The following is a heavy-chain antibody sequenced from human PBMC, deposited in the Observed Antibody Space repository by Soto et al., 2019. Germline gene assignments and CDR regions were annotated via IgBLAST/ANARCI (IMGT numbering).Heavy chain of an antibody. CDR1: GVTFADYY. CDR2: INPGGGNT. CDR3: ARVQTYSASWYHFDY. D-gene: IGHD1-26*01. J-gene: IGHJ4*02. Sequence: GASVKVSCKASGVTFADYYIHWVRQAPGQGLEWMGIINPGGGNTKYAQKFQGRVTMTRDTSTSTVYMELSSLRSEDTALYYCARVQTYSASWYHFDYWGQGTLVTVSS. V-gene: IGHV1-46*01.